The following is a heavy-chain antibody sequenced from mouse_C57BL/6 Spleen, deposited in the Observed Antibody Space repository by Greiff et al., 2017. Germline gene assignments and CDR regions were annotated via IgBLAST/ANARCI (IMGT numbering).Heavy chain of an antibody. D-gene: IGHD3-2*02. V-gene: IGHV1-50*01. CDR3: ARSGFAY. J-gene: IGHJ3*01. Sequence: VQLQQSGAELVKPGASVKLSCKASGYTFTSYWMQWVKQRPGQGLEWIGEIDPSDSYTNYNQKFKGKATLTVDTSSSTAYMQLSSLTSEDSAVYYCARSGFAYWGQGTLVTVSA. CDR1: GYTFTSYW. CDR2: IDPSDSYT.